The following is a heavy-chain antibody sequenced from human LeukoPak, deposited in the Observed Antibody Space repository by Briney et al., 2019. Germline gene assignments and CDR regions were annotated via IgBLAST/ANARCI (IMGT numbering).Heavy chain of an antibody. D-gene: IGHD6-13*01. J-gene: IGHJ4*02. CDR3: AKDRGYSSSWALFDY. V-gene: IGHV3-11*01. CDR2: ISSSGSTI. CDR1: GFTFSDYY. Sequence: PGGSLRLSCAASGFTFSDYYMSWIRQAPGKGLEWVSYISSSGSTIYYADSVKGRFTISRDNAKNSLYLQMNSLRAEDTAVYYCAKDRGYSSSWALFDYWGQGTLVTVSS.